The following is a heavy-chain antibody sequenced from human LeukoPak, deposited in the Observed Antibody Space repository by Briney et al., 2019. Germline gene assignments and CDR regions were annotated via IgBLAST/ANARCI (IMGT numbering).Heavy chain of an antibody. CDR2: ISWDGGST. D-gene: IGHD3-10*01. J-gene: IGHJ4*02. Sequence: GGSLRLSCAASGFTFNDYAMHWVRQAPGKGLEWVSLISWDGGSTYYADSVKGRFTISRDNSKNSLYLQMNSLRAEDTALYYCAKDRGYGSGSYCDYWGQGTLVTVSS. V-gene: IGHV3-43D*03. CDR3: AKDRGYGSGSYCDY. CDR1: GFTFNDYA.